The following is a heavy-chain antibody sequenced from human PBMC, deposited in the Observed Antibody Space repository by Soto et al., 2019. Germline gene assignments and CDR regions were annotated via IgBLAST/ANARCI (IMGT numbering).Heavy chain of an antibody. CDR1: GGTFSIYA. CDR3: ARGRGGSGYVYYGTDV. CDR2: IIPIFGTA. J-gene: IGHJ6*02. Sequence: SVKVSCKASGGTFSIYAISGVLQSPLRGLEWMGGIIPIFGTANYAQKFQGRVTITADKSTSTAYMELSSLRSEDTAVYYCARGRGGSGYVYYGTDVWGQGTTVTVSS. V-gene: IGHV1-69*06. D-gene: IGHD3-3*01.